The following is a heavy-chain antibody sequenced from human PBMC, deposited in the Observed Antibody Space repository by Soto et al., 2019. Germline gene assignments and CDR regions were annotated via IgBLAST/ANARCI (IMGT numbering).Heavy chain of an antibody. V-gene: IGHV4-39*01. D-gene: IGHD3-22*01. Sequence: PSETLSLTCTVSGGAIISSSYYWVCIRQPPGKGLEWIGSIYYSGSTYYNPSLKSRVTISVDTSKNQFSLKLSSVTAADTAVYYCARNFRGSSGYKYYFDYWGQGTLVTVSS. CDR3: ARNFRGSSGYKYYFDY. CDR2: IYYSGST. J-gene: IGHJ4*02. CDR1: GGAIISSSYY.